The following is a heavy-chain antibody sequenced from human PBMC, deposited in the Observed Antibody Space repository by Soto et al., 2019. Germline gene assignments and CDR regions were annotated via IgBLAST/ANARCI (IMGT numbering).Heavy chain of an antibody. J-gene: IGHJ4*02. CDR2: INHSGST. CDR3: ARGRYDGDYGGVFYFDY. V-gene: IGHV4-34*01. D-gene: IGHD4-17*01. CDR1: GGSFSGYY. Sequence: SETLSLTCAVYGGSFSGYYWSWIRQPPGKGLEWIGEINHSGSTNYNPSLKSRVTISVDTSKNQFSLKLSSVTAADTAVYYCARGRYDGDYGGVFYFDYWGQGTLVTVSS.